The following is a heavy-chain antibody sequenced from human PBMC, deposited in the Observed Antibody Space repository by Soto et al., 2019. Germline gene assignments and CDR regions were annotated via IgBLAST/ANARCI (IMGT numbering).Heavy chain of an antibody. CDR2: INHSGNT. V-gene: IGHV4-39*07. CDR3: ARSRGWYSRHFDY. D-gene: IGHD6-19*01. J-gene: IGHJ4*02. CDR1: GDSINSEKFY. Sequence: PSETLSLTCSVSGDSINSEKFYWGWIRQPPGKGLEWIGEINHSGNTNYNPSLKSRVTISVDTSKNQFSLKLSSVTAADTAVYYCARSRGWYSRHFDYWGQGTLVTVSS.